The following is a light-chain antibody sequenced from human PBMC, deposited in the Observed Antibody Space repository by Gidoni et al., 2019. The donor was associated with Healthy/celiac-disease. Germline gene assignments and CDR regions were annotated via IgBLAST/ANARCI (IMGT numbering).Light chain of an antibody. J-gene: IGKJ2*01. Sequence: EIVMTQSPATLSVSPGERATLSCRASQSVSSNLAWYQQKPGQAPRLLIYGASTRATGIPARFSGSGSGTEFTLTISSLQSEDFAVYYCQQYNNWPITFGQGTKLKIK. V-gene: IGKV3-15*01. CDR1: QSVSSN. CDR3: QQYNNWPIT. CDR2: GAS.